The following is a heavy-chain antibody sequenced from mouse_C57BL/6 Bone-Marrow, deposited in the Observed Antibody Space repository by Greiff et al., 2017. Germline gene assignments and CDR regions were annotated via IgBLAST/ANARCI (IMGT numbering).Heavy chain of an antibody. CDR1: GFSLSTFGMG. CDR2: IWWDDDK. D-gene: IGHD1-1*01. J-gene: IGHJ4*01. V-gene: IGHV8-8*01. Sequence: QVTLKVSGPGILKPSQTLSLTCSFSGFSLSTFGMGVGWIRKPSGKGLEWLAHIWWDDDKYYNPALKSRLTISKDTSKDQVFLKIANVDTADTATDYCARIAEEIYYYCSSSPLSMGYWGQGTSVTVSS. CDR3: ARIAEEIYYYCSSSPLSMGY.